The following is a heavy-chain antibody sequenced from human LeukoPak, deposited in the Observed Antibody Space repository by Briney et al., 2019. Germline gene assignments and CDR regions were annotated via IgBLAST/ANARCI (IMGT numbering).Heavy chain of an antibody. CDR2: INPSGGST. D-gene: IGHD2-21*01. CDR3: ARSVIPLGMDV. V-gene: IGHV1-46*01. Sequence: EASAKVSCKASGYTFTSYYMHWVRQAPGQGLEWMGIINPSGGSTSYAQKFQGRVTMTRDTSTSTVYMELSSLRSEDTAVYYCARSVIPLGMDVWGQGTTVTVSS. J-gene: IGHJ6*02. CDR1: GYTFTSYY.